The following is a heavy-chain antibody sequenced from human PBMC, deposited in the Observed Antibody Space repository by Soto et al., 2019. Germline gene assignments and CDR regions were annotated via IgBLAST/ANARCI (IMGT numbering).Heavy chain of an antibody. CDR3: ARRGYSYGSVFYFDY. Sequence: GASLQISCKGSGYSFTSYWIGWVRQMPGKGLEWMGIIYPGDSDTRYSPSFQGQVTISADKSISTAYLQWSSLKASDTAMYYCARRGYSYGSVFYFDYWGQGTLVTVSS. D-gene: IGHD5-18*01. V-gene: IGHV5-51*01. J-gene: IGHJ4*02. CDR2: IYPGDSDT. CDR1: GYSFTSYW.